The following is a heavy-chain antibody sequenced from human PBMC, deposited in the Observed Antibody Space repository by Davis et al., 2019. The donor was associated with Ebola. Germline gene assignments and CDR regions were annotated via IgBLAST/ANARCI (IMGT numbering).Heavy chain of an antibody. Sequence: ESPNIPCATSGFTFGAYAMTWVRQAPGKGLEWVSVIGSRGGNIFYADSVKGRFTTSRDDSENTLYLQMNSLRAEDTAVYYCVKVGQWLIFDYWGQGTLVVVSS. CDR1: GFTFGAYA. D-gene: IGHD6-19*01. J-gene: IGHJ4*02. CDR2: IGSRGGNI. CDR3: VKVGQWLIFDY. V-gene: IGHV3-23*01.